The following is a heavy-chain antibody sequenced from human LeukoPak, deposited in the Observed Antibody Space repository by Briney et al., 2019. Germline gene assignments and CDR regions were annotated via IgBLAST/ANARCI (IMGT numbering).Heavy chain of an antibody. CDR1: GGSFSNYF. D-gene: IGHD2-21*01. J-gene: IGHJ6*01. Sequence: SETLSLTCTVSGGSFSNYFWACILQPPGEGVEWIVDVSYSGATRYNPTHQSRVSMSLDTSRNHFYLNLTSVLAADTAVYYWARVWRGGMSYSYYPSGDVWGKGASVTVS. CDR3: ARVWRGGMSYSYYPSGDV. CDR2: VSYSGAT. V-gene: IGHV4-59*01.